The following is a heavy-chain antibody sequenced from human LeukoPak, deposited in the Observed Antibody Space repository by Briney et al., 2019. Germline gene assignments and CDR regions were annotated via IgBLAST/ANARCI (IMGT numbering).Heavy chain of an antibody. CDR1: GFTFSSYS. CDR3: ARDGVKNYGSGSSRPYYYYYGMDV. V-gene: IGHV3-21*01. J-gene: IGHJ6*02. D-gene: IGHD3-10*01. CDR2: ISSSSSYI. Sequence: PGGSLRLSCAASGFTFSSYSMNWVRQAPGKGLEWVSSISSSSSYIYYADSVKGRFTISRDNAKNSLYLQMNSLRAEDTAVYYCARDGVKNYGSGSSRPYYYYYGMDVWGQGTTVTVSS.